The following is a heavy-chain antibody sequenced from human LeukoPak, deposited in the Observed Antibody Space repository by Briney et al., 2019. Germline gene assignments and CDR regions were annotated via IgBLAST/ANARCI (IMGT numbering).Heavy chain of an antibody. CDR3: AKDSIPVAGRDRFFDS. V-gene: IGHV3-33*03. CDR2: IFYDGSNM. CDR1: GFTFSSYG. D-gene: IGHD6-19*01. J-gene: IGHJ5*01. Sequence: GRSLRLPCAASGFTFSSYGMHWVGHAPGKGLEWVALIFYDGSNMLYADSVKGRFTISRDNSRGTLYLQMNSVRAEDTAVYFCAKDSIPVAGRDRFFDSWGQGALVTVSS.